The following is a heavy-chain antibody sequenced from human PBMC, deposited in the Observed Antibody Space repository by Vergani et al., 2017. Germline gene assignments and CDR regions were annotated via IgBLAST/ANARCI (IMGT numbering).Heavy chain of an antibody. Sequence: QVQLVQSGAEVKKPGSSVKVSCKASGGTFSSYTISWVRQAPGQGLEWMGRIIPILGIANYAQKFQGSVTITADKSTSTAYMELSSLRSEDTAVYYCARHPSXYYYDSSGYYFPYWYFDLWGRGTLVTVSS. J-gene: IGHJ2*01. CDR1: GGTFSSYT. V-gene: IGHV1-69*02. D-gene: IGHD3-22*01. CDR2: IIPILGIA. CDR3: ARHPSXYYYDSSGYYFPYWYFDL.